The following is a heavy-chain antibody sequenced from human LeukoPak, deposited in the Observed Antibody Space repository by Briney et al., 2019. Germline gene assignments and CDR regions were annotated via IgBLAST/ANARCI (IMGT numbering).Heavy chain of an antibody. CDR1: GYTFTSYG. CDR3: ARETQPLGYCSGGSCYVGFDP. D-gene: IGHD2-15*01. V-gene: IGHV1-18*01. CDR2: ISAYNGNT. Sequence: GASVKVSCKASGYTFTSYGISWARQAPGQGLEWMGWISAYNGNTNYAQKLQGRVTMTTDTSTSTAYMELRSLRSDDTAVYYCARETQPLGYCSGGSCYVGFDPWGQGTLVTVSS. J-gene: IGHJ5*02.